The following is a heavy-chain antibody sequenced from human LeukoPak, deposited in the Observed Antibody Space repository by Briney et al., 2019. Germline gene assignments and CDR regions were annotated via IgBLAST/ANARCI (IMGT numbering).Heavy chain of an antibody. CDR3: AKDHSYYGSGSYDTRFDY. Sequence: PGGSLRLSCAASGFTFSSYEMNWVRQAPGKGLEWVSAISGSGGSTYYADSVKGRFTISRDNSKNTLYLQMNSLRAEDTAVYYCAKDHSYYGSGSYDTRFDYWGQGTLVTVSS. D-gene: IGHD3-10*01. V-gene: IGHV3-23*01. CDR2: ISGSGGST. J-gene: IGHJ4*02. CDR1: GFTFSSYE.